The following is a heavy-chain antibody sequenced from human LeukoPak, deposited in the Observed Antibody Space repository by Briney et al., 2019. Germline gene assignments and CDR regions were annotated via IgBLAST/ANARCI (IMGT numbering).Heavy chain of an antibody. V-gene: IGHV4-34*01. CDR3: ASSGSYSHVDY. J-gene: IGHJ4*02. Sequence: PSETLSLTCAVYGGSFSSYYWSWIRQPPGKGLEWIGEIDHSGSTNYNPSLKSRVTISVDTSKNQFSLKLSSVTAADTAVYYFASSGSYSHVDYWGQGTLVTVSS. D-gene: IGHD3-10*01. CDR2: IDHSGST. CDR1: GGSFSSYY.